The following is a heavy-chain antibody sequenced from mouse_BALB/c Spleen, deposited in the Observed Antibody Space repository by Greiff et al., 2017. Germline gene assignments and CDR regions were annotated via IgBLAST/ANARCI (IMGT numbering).Heavy chain of an antibody. CDR3: ARGSSWFAY. V-gene: IGHV5-17*02. J-gene: IGHJ3*01. CDR2: ISSGSSTI. CDR1: GFTFSSFG. Sequence: DVKLVESGGGLVQPGGSRKLSCAASGFTFSSFGMHWVRQAPEKGLEWVAYISSGSSTIYYADTVKGRFTISRDNPKNTLFLQMTSLRSEDTAMYYCARGSSWFAYWGQGTLVTVSA.